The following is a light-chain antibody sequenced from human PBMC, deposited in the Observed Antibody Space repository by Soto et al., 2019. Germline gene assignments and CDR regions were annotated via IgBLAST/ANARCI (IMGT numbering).Light chain of an antibody. CDR1: SSDVGGYNY. Sequence: QSALTQPRSVSGSPGQSVTISCTGTSSDVGGYNYVSWYRQHPGKAPQLMIYDVSKRPSGVPDRFSGSKSGNTASLTISGLQAEDEADYCCCSYAGSYTWVFVTGTKLTVL. CDR2: DVS. J-gene: IGLJ1*01. V-gene: IGLV2-11*01. CDR3: CSYAGSYTWV.